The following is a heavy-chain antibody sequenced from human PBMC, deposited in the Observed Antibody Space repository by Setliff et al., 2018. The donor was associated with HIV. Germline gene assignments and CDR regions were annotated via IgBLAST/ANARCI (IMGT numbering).Heavy chain of an antibody. V-gene: IGHV1-69*13. D-gene: IGHD6-19*01. CDR3: AREAGIGTYLDL. Sequence: SVKVSCKASGGTFSSYGSSWVRQAPGQGLEWVGGIIPVFRTSNYAHKFQGRVTITADESTSTAYMDLSSLRSEDTALYYCAREAGIGTYLDLWGPGTLVTVSS. CDR2: IIPVFRTS. CDR1: GGTFSSYG. J-gene: IGHJ2*01.